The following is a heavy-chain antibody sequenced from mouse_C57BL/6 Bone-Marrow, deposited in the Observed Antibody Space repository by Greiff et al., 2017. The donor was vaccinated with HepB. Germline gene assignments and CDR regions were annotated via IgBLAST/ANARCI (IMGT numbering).Heavy chain of an antibody. Sequence: QVQLQQSGPELVKPGASVKLSCKASGYTFTSYWMHWVKQRPGQGLEWIGYINPSSGYTKYNQKFKDKATLTADKSSSTAYLQLSSLTYEDSAVDYCARGIITVPGAYWGQGTLVTVSA. J-gene: IGHJ3*01. D-gene: IGHD1-1*01. V-gene: IGHV1-7*01. CDR2: INPSSGYT. CDR1: GYTFTSYW. CDR3: ARGIITVPGAY.